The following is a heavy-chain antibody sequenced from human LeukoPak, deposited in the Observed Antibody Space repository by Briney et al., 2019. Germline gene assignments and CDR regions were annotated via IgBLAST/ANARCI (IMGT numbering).Heavy chain of an antibody. CDR2: ISYDGSNK. CDR3: ARGGHYMDGDYPFNY. J-gene: IGHJ4*02. D-gene: IGHD4-17*01. CDR1: GFTFSSYA. Sequence: GGSLRLSCAASGFTFSSYAMHWVRQAPGKGLEWVAVISYDGSNKYYADSVKGRFTISRDNSKNTLYLQMNSLRAEDTAVYYCARGGHYMDGDYPFNYWGQGTLVTVSS. V-gene: IGHV3-30-3*01.